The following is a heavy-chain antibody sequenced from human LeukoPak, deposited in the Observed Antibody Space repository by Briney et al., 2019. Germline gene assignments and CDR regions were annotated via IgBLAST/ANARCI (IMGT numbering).Heavy chain of an antibody. J-gene: IGHJ3*02. D-gene: IGHD2-15*01. CDR1: GYTFTSYY. CDR2: FDPEDGET. CDR3: ATAIVVVVASTAAFDI. Sequence: GASVKVSCKASGYTFTSYYMHWVRQAPGKGLEWMGGFDPEDGETIYAQKFQGRVTMTEDTSTDTAYMELTSLRSEDTAVYYCATAIVVVVASTAAFDIWGQGTMVTVS. V-gene: IGHV1-24*01.